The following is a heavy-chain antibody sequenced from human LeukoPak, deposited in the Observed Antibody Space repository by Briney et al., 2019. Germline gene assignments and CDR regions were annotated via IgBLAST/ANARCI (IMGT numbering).Heavy chain of an antibody. J-gene: IGHJ4*02. CDR1: GFTFSSYA. V-gene: IGHV3-23*01. D-gene: IGHD3-3*01. CDR2: ISGSGGST. CDR3: AKGRGFDFWSGYYSSFFDY. Sequence: SGGSLRLSCAASGFTFSSYAMSWVRQAPGKGLEWVSAISGSGGSTYYADSVKGRFTISRDNSKNTLYLQMNSLRAEDTAVYYCAKGRGFDFWSGYYSSFFDYWGQGTLVTASS.